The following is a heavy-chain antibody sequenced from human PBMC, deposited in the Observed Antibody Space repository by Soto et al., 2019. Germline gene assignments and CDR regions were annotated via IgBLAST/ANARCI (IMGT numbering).Heavy chain of an antibody. CDR1: GFTFSSYA. D-gene: IGHD5-18*01. CDR2: ISYDGSNK. V-gene: IGHV3-30-3*01. CDR3: ARDSPVDTAMVYYFDY. J-gene: IGHJ4*02. Sequence: ESGGGVVQPGRSLRLSCAASGFTFSSYAMHWVRQAPGKGLEWVAVISYDGSNKYYADSVKGRFTISRDNSKNTLYLQMNSLRAEDTAVYYCARDSPVDTAMVYYFDYWGQGTLVTVSS.